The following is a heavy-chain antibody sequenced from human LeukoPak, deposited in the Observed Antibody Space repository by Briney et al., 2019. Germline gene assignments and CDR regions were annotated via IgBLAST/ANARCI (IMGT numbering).Heavy chain of an antibody. D-gene: IGHD3-22*01. CDR1: GGSISSYY. CDR3: ASSSGYYSYYFDY. CDR2: IHTSGST. V-gene: IGHV4-4*07. Sequence: PSETLSLTCTVSGGSISSYYWSWIRPPAGKGLAWIGCIHTSGSTNYNPSLKSRVTMSVDTSKDQVSLKLSSVTAADTAVYYCASSSGYYSYYFDYWGQGTLVTVSS. J-gene: IGHJ4*02.